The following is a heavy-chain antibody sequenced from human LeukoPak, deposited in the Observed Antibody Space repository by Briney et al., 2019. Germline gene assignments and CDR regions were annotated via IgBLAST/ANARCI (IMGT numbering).Heavy chain of an antibody. CDR2: IIPIFGTA. J-gene: IGHJ6*03. Sequence: SVKVSCKAPGGTFSSYAISWVRQAPGQGLEWMGGIIPIFGTANYAQKFQGRVTITADESTSTAYMELSSLRSEDTAVYYCARGREPYYYGSGSYNYYYMDVWGKGTTVTISS. CDR3: ARGREPYYYGSGSYNYYYMDV. V-gene: IGHV1-69*13. D-gene: IGHD3-10*01. CDR1: GGTFSSYA.